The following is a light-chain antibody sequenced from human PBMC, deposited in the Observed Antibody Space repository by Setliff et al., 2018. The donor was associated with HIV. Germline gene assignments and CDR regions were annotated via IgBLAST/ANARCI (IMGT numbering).Light chain of an antibody. CDR1: SSNIGTNP. CDR2: ATA. Sequence: QSVLTQPPSASGTPGQWVSISCSGSSSNIGTNPVHWYQQLPGTAPKLLIYATAQRPVGVPDRFSGSKSGTSASLAISRLQSEDEGDYYCAAWDGSLNGHVFGTGTKVTGL. V-gene: IGLV1-44*01. CDR3: AAWDGSLNGHV. J-gene: IGLJ1*01.